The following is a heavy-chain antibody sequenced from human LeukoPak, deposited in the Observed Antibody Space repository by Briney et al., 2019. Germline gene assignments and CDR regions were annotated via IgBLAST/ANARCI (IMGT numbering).Heavy chain of an antibody. V-gene: IGHV3-30*18. D-gene: IGHD3-10*01. CDR2: IAHDGSIQ. Sequence: PGGPLRLSCAASGFTFSSYAMSWVRQPPGKGLEWVGVIAHDGSIQYSAGSVKGRVTISRDNSKYLLYLQLNTPRPEDSAVYFCAKEYTGRASGWYFDLWGRGTLVTVSS. J-gene: IGHJ2*01. CDR1: GFTFSSYA. CDR3: AKEYTGRASGWYFDL.